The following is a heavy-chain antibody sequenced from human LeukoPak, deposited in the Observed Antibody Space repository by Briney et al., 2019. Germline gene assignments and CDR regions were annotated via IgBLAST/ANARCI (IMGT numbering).Heavy chain of an antibody. CDR2: IIPIFGTA. CDR3: ARNGGSGSYYREYKWFDP. V-gene: IGHV1-69*01. D-gene: IGHD3-10*01. Sequence: SVKVSCKSSGGTFSSYAISWVRQVPGQELEWMGGIIPIFGTANYAQKFQGRVTITADESTSTAYMELSSLRSEDTAVYYCARNGGSGSYYREYKWFDPWGQGTLVTVSS. J-gene: IGHJ5*02. CDR1: GGTFSSYA.